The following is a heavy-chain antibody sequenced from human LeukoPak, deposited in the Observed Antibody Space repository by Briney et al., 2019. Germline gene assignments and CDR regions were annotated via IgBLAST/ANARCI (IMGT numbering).Heavy chain of an antibody. CDR3: AREISGSGWYNWFDP. CDR2: INSDGSST. D-gene: IGHD6-19*01. V-gene: IGHV3-74*01. Sequence: GGSLRLSCAASGFTFSSYWMHWVRQAPGKGLVWVSRINSDGSSTSYADSVKGRFTISRDNAKNTLYLQMNSLRAEDTAVYYCAREISGSGWYNWFDPWGQGTLVTVSS. J-gene: IGHJ5*02. CDR1: GFTFSSYW.